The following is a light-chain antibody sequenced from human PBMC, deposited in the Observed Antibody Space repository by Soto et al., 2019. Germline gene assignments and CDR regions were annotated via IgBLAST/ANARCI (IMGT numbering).Light chain of an antibody. CDR2: KAS. Sequence: IRMTQSPSSLSASTGDRVTITCRASQSIVTHLNWYQQIPGKAPKLLIYKASSLESGVPSRFSGSGSGTEFTLTISSLQPDDFATYYCQQYNSYPALTFGGGTKVDIK. CDR3: QQYNSYPALT. CDR1: QSIVTH. V-gene: IGKV1-5*03. J-gene: IGKJ4*01.